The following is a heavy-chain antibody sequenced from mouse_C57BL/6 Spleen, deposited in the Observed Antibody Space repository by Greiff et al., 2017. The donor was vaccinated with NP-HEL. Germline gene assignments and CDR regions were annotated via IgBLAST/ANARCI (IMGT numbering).Heavy chain of an antibody. CDR2: IYPGDGDT. V-gene: IGHV1-82*01. CDR3: ARSGAGTRYFDV. Sequence: VHLVESGPELVKPGASVKISCKASGYAFSSSWMNWVKQRPGKGLEWIGRIYPGDGDTNYNGKFKGKATLTADKSSSTAYMQLSSLTSEDSAVYFCARSGAGTRYFDVWGTGTTVTVSS. D-gene: IGHD4-1*01. J-gene: IGHJ1*03. CDR1: GYAFSSSW.